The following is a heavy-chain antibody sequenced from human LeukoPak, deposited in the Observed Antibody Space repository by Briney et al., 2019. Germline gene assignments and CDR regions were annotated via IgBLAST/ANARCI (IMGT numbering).Heavy chain of an antibody. D-gene: IGHD5-12*01. CDR1: GGSISSSSW. CDR2: IYHSGST. V-gene: IGHV4-4*01. CDR3: ARLPFNSGYEYFDY. J-gene: IGHJ4*02. Sequence: TLSLTCAVSGGSISSSSWWSWVRQPPGKGLEWIGEIYHSGSTNYNPSLKSRVTISVDKSKNQFSLKLSSVTAADTAVYSCARLPFNSGYEYFDYWGQGTLVTVSS.